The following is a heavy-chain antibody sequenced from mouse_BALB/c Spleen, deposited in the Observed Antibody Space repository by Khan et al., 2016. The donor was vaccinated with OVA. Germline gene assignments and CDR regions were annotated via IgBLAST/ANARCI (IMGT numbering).Heavy chain of an antibody. CDR2: IIPSNDYT. D-gene: IGHD2-14*01. J-gene: IGHJ3*01. CDR3: VREGAYYRSDGWFAY. CDR1: GYTFTTYT. V-gene: IGHV1-4*01. Sequence: QVQLQQSGAELARPGASVKMSCKASGYTFTTYTIHWVKQRPGQGLEWIGYIIPSNDYTNYNQKFKDRATLTADKSSSTAYKQLSSLTSEDSAVYYCVREGAYYRSDGWFAYWGQGTLVTVSA.